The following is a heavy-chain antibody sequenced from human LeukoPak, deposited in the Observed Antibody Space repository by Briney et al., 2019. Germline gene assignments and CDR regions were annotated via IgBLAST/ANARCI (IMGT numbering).Heavy chain of an antibody. Sequence: ASVKVSCKASGYTFTSYGISWVRQAPGQGLEWMGWISAYNGNTNYAQKFQGRVTMTRDTSTSTVYMELSSLRSEDTAVYYCARAQSSSWVYHFDYWGQGTLVTVSS. CDR3: ARAQSSSWVYHFDY. CDR2: ISAYNGNT. V-gene: IGHV1-18*01. CDR1: GYTFTSYG. J-gene: IGHJ4*02. D-gene: IGHD6-13*01.